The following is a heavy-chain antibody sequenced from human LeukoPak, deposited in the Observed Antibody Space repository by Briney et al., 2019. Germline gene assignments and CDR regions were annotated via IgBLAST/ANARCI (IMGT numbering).Heavy chain of an antibody. CDR3: ARARANNYYNSGI. V-gene: IGHV1-2*02. Sequence: GASVKVSCKASGYTFTGYYMHWVRQAPGQGLEWMGWINPNSGGTNYAQKFQGRVTMTRDTSISTAYMELNRLRSDDTAVYYCARARANNYYNSGIWGQGTLVTVSS. D-gene: IGHD3-10*01. J-gene: IGHJ4*02. CDR1: GYTFTGYY. CDR2: INPNSGGT.